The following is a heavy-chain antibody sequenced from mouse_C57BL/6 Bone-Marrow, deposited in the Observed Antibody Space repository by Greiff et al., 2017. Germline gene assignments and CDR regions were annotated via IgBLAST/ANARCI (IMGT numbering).Heavy chain of an antibody. D-gene: IGHD1-1*01. V-gene: IGHV1-55*01. Sequence: VQLQQPGAELVKPGASVKMSCKASGYTFTSYWITWVKQRPGQGLEWIGDIYPGSGSTNYNEKFKSKATLTVDTSSSTAYMQLSSLTSEDSAVYYFARHPHYYYGGGTYAMDYWGQGTSVTVSS. CDR3: ARHPHYYYGGGTYAMDY. CDR1: GYTFTSYW. J-gene: IGHJ4*01. CDR2: IYPGSGST.